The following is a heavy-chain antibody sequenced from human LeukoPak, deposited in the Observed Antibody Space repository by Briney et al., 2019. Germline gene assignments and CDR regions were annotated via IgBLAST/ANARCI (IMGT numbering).Heavy chain of an antibody. V-gene: IGHV3-23*01. CDR3: AKLLGTMWPMWGLDV. Sequence: GGSLRLSCAVSGFTFSSHAMNWVRQAPGKGLEWIAGINIRSTGTYYADSVKGRFTISRDDSKNTLYLQMNTLSVEDTAVYYCAKLLGTMWPMWGLDVWGQGTTVTVSS. D-gene: IGHD2-8*02. CDR1: GFTFSSHA. CDR2: INIRSTGT. J-gene: IGHJ6*02.